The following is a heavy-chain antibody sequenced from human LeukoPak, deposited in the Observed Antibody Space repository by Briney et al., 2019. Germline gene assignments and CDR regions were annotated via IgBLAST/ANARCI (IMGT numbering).Heavy chain of an antibody. CDR2: ISSSSYI. CDR1: GFTFSSYS. CDR3: ARYYYGSDAGYYYYYMDV. J-gene: IGHJ6*03. V-gene: IGHV3-21*05. D-gene: IGHD3-10*01. Sequence: GGTLRLSCAASGFTFSSYSMNWVRQAPGKGLEWVSHISSSSYIYYADSVKGRFTISRDNAKNSLYLQMHSLRAEDTAVYYCARYYYGSDAGYYYYYMDVWGKGTTVTVSS.